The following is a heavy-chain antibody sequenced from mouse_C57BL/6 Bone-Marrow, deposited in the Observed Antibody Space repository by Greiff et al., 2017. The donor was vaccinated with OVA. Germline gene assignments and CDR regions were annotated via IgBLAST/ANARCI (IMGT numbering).Heavy chain of an antibody. D-gene: IGHD2-1*01. J-gene: IGHJ2*01. V-gene: IGHV1-64*01. CDR1: GYNFTSYW. CDR2: IHPNSGST. Sequence: VQLQQPGAELVKPGASVKLSCKASGYNFTSYWMHWVKQRPGQGLEWIGMIHPNSGSTKYNEKFKSKATLTVDKSSSTAYMQLSSLTSEDSSVYYCPRSHYGNPFDYWGQGTTLTVSS. CDR3: PRSHYGNPFDY.